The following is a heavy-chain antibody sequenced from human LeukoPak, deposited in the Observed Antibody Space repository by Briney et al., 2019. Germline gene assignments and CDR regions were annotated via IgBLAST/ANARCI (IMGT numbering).Heavy chain of an antibody. CDR2: VHLSGAT. CDR1: GGSITTTNW. CDR3: TRESGAFSPFGF. V-gene: IGHV4-4*02. Sequence: PSETLSLTCAVSGGSITTTNWWSWVRQPPGKRLEWIGEVHLSGATNYNPSLESRVSMSIDKSKNHLSLEVTSVTAADTAIYYCTRESGAFSPFGFWGQGTLLTVSS. J-gene: IGHJ4*02. D-gene: IGHD1-26*01.